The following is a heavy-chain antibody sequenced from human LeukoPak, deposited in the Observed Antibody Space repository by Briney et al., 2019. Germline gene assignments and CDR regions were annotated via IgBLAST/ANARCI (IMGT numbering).Heavy chain of an antibody. V-gene: IGHV3-30*04. Sequence: GGSLRLSCAASGFTFSSYAMHWVRQAPGKGLEWVAVISYDGSNKYYADSVKGRFTISRDNSKSTLYLQMNSLRAEDTAVYSCAREYCSGGSCYGMDVWGKGTTVTVSS. CDR3: AREYCSGGSCYGMDV. CDR2: ISYDGSNK. J-gene: IGHJ6*04. D-gene: IGHD2-15*01. CDR1: GFTFSSYA.